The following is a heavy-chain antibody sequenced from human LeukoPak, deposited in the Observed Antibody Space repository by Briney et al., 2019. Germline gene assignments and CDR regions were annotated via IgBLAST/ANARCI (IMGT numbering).Heavy chain of an antibody. J-gene: IGHJ6*04. V-gene: IGHV1-69*01. CDR3: AREFWTVTTGYYGMDV. CDR2: IIPIFGTA. CDR1: GGTFSSYA. Sequence: ALVKVSCKASGGTFSSYAISWVRQAPGQGLEWMGGIIPIFGTANYAQKFQGRVTITADESTSTAYMELSSLRSEDTAVYYCAREFWTVTTGYYGMDVWGKGTTVTVSS. D-gene: IGHD4-17*01.